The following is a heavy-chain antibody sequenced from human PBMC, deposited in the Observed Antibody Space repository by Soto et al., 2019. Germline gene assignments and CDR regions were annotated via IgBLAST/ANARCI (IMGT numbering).Heavy chain of an antibody. D-gene: IGHD6-19*01. J-gene: IGHJ6*02. Sequence: QVQLVQSGAEVKKPGASVKVSCKASGYTFTSYGISWVRQAPGQGLEWMGWISAYNGNTNYAQKLQGRVTMTTDTSTRTAYRELRSRRSDDTAVYYCARDDPIAVAGTDYYYYGMDVWGQGTTVTVSS. CDR2: ISAYNGNT. CDR1: GYTFTSYG. V-gene: IGHV1-18*01. CDR3: ARDDPIAVAGTDYYYYGMDV.